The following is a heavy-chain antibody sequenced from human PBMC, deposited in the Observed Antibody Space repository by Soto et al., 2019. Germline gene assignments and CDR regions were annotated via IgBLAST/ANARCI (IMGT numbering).Heavy chain of an antibody. CDR3: TREDYDEVYFDY. CDR2: ISYDGSKI. V-gene: IGHV3-30*04. D-gene: IGHD4-17*01. Sequence: GGSLRLSCAASGLTFPHYAMHWVRQAPGKGLEWVAVISYDGSKISYADSVKGRFTISRGNSKNTLSLQMNSLRTEDTAVYYCTREDYDEVYFDYWGQGT. CDR1: GLTFPHYA. J-gene: IGHJ4*02.